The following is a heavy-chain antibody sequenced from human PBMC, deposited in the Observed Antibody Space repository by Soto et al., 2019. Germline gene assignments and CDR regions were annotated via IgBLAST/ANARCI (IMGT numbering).Heavy chain of an antibody. V-gene: IGHV1-3*01. Sequence: ASVKVSCKASGYTFTSYAIHWVRQAPGQSLEWMGWINAGNGNTKYSEKFQGRVTFTRDTSASTAYMELSSLKSEETSVYYCARENRYNYYYYYMDVWGRGTTVTVSS. D-gene: IGHD1-20*01. CDR1: GYTFTSYA. CDR2: INAGNGNT. J-gene: IGHJ6*03. CDR3: ARENRYNYYYYYMDV.